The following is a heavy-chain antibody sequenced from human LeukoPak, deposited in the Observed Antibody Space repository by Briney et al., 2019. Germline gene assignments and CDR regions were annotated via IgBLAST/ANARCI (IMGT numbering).Heavy chain of an antibody. CDR1: GGSFSGYY. V-gene: IGHV4-34*01. CDR3: AIPTTASSGPDSDAFDI. CDR2: INHSGST. D-gene: IGHD6-19*01. J-gene: IGHJ3*02. Sequence: PSETLSLTCAVYGGSFSGYYWSWIRQPPGKGLEWIGEINHSGSTNYNPSLKSRVTISVDTSMNQFSLKLSSVTAADTAVYYCAIPTTASSGPDSDAFDIWGQGTMVTVSS.